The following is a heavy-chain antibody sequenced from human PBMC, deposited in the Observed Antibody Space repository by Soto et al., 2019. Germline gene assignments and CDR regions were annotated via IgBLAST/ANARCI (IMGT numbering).Heavy chain of an antibody. CDR3: ATDRSSSHY. CDR2: ISAYNGKT. J-gene: IGHJ4*02. CDR1: GLTFTDYG. V-gene: IGHV1-18*01. Sequence: GASVKVSCKASGLTFTDYGISWVRQAPGQGLEWMGWISAYNGKTNYVEKFRGRVTMTTDTSTTTAYMDLTRLRSDDTAMYYCATDRSSSHYWGQGTPVTVPQ. D-gene: IGHD6-13*01.